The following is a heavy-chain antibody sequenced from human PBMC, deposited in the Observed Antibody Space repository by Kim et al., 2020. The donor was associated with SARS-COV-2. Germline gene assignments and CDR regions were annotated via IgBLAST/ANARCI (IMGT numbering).Heavy chain of an antibody. CDR1: GGSINSYY. D-gene: IGHD1-26*01. Sequence: SETLSLTCTVSGGSINSYYWTWIRQPPGKGLEWIGYVYYRGSTNYNPSLKSRVTISVDTSKNHFSLKVSSVTAADTAVYYCARGVGATTEGIDYWGQGSLVTVAA. V-gene: IGHV4-59*01. J-gene: IGHJ4*02. CDR3: ARGVGATTEGIDY. CDR2: VYYRGST.